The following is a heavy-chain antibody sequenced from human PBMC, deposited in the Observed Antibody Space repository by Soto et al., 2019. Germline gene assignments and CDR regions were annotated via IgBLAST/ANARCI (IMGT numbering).Heavy chain of an antibody. J-gene: IGHJ4*02. CDR2: ISGGGGT. D-gene: IGHD2-15*01. Sequence: LRLSCAASGFTFSNNAMRWVRQAPGKGLEWVSTISGGGGTYYADSVKGRLTISRDNYENTLYLQMNSLRAEDTAVYFCAKGACSGGSCYGTDYWGQGTLVTVSS. V-gene: IGHV3-23*01. CDR1: GFTFSNNA. CDR3: AKGACSGGSCYGTDY.